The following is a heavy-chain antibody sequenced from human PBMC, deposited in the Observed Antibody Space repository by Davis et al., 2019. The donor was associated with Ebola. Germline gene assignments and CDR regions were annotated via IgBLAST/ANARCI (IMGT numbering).Heavy chain of an antibody. V-gene: IGHV6-1*01. CDR3: ARDESIAVAGPRGWFDP. J-gene: IGHJ5*02. Sequence: SQTLSLTCAISGDSVSRNSVAWNWIRQSPSRGLEWQGRTYYRSKWYNDYAVSVKSRITINADTSKNQLSLQLNSVTPEDTAVYYCARDESIAVAGPRGWFDPWGQGTLVTVSS. CDR1: GDSVSRNSVA. D-gene: IGHD6-19*01. CDR2: TYYRSKWYN.